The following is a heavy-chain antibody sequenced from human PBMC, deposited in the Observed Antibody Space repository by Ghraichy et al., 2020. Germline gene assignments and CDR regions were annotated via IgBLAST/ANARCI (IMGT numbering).Heavy chain of an antibody. D-gene: IGHD3-22*01. Sequence: ASVKVSCKASGYTFTGYYMHWVRQAPGQGLEWMGWINPNSGGTNYAQKFQGRVTMTRDTSISTAYMELSRLRSDDTAVYYCARDYSAYYYDSSGYFGDIWGQGTMVTVSS. V-gene: IGHV1-2*02. CDR3: ARDYSAYYYDSSGYFGDI. CDR1: GYTFTGYY. J-gene: IGHJ3*02. CDR2: INPNSGGT.